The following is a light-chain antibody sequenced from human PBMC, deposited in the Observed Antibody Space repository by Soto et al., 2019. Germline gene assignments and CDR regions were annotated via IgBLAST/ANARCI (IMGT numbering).Light chain of an antibody. CDR3: QQCAYSPRT. V-gene: IGKV3-20*01. CDR1: QSVANNY. Sequence: EMVLTQSPDTLSLSPGERATLSCRASQSVANNYLAWYQQKPGQAPRLLIYDASYRATGIPDRFSGSGSGTDFTLTISRLEPEDFVVYYCQQCAYSPRTFGQGTKVEVK. J-gene: IGKJ1*01. CDR2: DAS.